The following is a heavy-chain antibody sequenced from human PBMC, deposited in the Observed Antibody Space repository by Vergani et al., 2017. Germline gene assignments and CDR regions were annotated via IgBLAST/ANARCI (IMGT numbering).Heavy chain of an antibody. Sequence: EVQLVESGGGLVKPGGSLRLSCAASGFTFSSYSMNWVRQAPGKGLEWVSSISSSSSYIYYADSVKGRFTISSDNAKNSLYLQMNSLRAEDTAVYYCARVDPPPYYDFWSGYYDYYYYYMDVWGKGTTVTVSS. J-gene: IGHJ6*03. CDR2: ISSSSSYI. CDR3: ARVDPPPYYDFWSGYYDYYYYYMDV. D-gene: IGHD3-3*01. CDR1: GFTFSSYS. V-gene: IGHV3-21*01.